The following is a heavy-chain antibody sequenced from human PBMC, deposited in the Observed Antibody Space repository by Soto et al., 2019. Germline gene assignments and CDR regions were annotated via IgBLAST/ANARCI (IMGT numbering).Heavy chain of an antibody. J-gene: IGHJ4*02. CDR3: AIGPVCCCCSGYTKDYCDY. CDR1: GGTFSIYT. V-gene: IGHV1-69*02. D-gene: IGHD2-15*01. CDR2: IIPILGIA. Sequence: SVKVSCKASGGTFSIYTISWVLQAPGQGLEWMGRIIPILGIANYAQKFQGRVTITADKSTSTAYMVLSSLGSEDTAVYYWAIGPVCCCCSGYTKDYCDYCGQGTLVA.